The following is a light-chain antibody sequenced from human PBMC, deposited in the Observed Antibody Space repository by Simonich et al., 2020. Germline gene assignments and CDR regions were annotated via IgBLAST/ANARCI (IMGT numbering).Light chain of an antibody. J-gene: IGKJ5*01. V-gene: IGKV2D-29*02. CDR1: QSLLHSAGKTY. CDR2: EVS. Sequence: DIVLTQTPLSLSVTPGQPASLSCKSSQSLLHSAGKTYLYWYLQTPGQSPQLLIYEVSNRCSGVPDRFSGSGSGTDFTLKISRVEAEDVGVYYCMQSIQLPITFGQGTRLEIK. CDR3: MQSIQLPIT.